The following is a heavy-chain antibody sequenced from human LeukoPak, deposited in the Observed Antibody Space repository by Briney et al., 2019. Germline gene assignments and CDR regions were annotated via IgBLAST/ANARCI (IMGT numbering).Heavy chain of an antibody. J-gene: IGHJ4*02. V-gene: IGHV4-39*01. Sequence: GSLRLSCAASGFTFSSYSMNWVRQPPGKGLEWIGSIYYSGSTYYNPSLKSRVTISVDTSKNQFSLKLSSVTAADTAVYYCARKDDGLRYFDWLSYTDYYFDYWGQGTLVTVSS. CDR2: IYYSGST. CDR3: ARKDDGLRYFDWLSYTDYYFDY. D-gene: IGHD3-9*01. CDR1: GFTFSSYSMN.